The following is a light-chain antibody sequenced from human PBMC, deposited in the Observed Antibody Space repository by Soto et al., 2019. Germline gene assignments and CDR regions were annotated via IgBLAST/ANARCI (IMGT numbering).Light chain of an antibody. CDR3: NSYTSSGTYV. Sequence: QSVLTQPASVSGSPGQSITISCTGTSSDVGGYNSVSWFQQYPGKAPRLVIYDVSDRPSGVSNRISGSKSGNTASLTISWLQAEDEADYYYNSYTSSGTYVFGTATKVTVL. V-gene: IGLV2-14*01. CDR1: SSDVGGYNS. CDR2: DVS. J-gene: IGLJ1*01.